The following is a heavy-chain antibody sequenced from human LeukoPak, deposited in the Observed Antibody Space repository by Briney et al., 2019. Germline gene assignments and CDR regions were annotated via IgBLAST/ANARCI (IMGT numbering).Heavy chain of an antibody. CDR3: VRGRPNYHEENGHYYKRGGDH. J-gene: IGHJ5*02. CDR1: GFTFNMYA. D-gene: IGHD3-10*01. Sequence: GGSLRLSCAASGFTFNMYAMSWVRLAPGKGLQWVASMCGSAGCTYYADSVKGRFTISRDNSKNILYLQMNSPRAEDTAIYYCVRGRPNYHEENGHYYKRGGDHWGQGTLVTVSS. CDR2: MCGSAGCT. V-gene: IGHV3-23*01.